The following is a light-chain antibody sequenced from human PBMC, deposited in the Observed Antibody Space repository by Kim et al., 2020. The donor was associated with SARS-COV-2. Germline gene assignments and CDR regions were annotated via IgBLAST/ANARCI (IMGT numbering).Light chain of an antibody. CDR3: QQYKSYALT. Sequence: DIQMTQSPSTLSASVGDRVTITCRASQSISSWLAWYQQKPGKAPKLLIYDASSLESGVPSRFSGSGSGTEFTLTISSLQPDDFATYYSQQYKSYALTFGGGTKVDIK. J-gene: IGKJ4*01. V-gene: IGKV1-5*01. CDR1: QSISSW. CDR2: DAS.